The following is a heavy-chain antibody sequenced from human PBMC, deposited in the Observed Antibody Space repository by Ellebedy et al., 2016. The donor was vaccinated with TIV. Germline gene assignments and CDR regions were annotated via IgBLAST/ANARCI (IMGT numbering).Heavy chain of an antibody. CDR2: INPNSGGT. J-gene: IGHJ4*02. Sequence: ASVKVSXKASGYTFIGYYMHWVRQAPGQGLEWMGWINPNSGGTNYAQKFQGRVTMTRDTSISTAYMELSRLRSDDTAVYYCARDQEEEGYSGYNWGQGTLVTVSS. CDR3: ARDQEEEGYSGYN. D-gene: IGHD5-12*01. CDR1: GYTFIGYY. V-gene: IGHV1-2*02.